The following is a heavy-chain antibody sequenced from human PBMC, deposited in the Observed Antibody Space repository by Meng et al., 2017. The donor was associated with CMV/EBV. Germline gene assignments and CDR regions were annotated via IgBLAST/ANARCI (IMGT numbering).Heavy chain of an antibody. Sequence: QVQLQQWGAGLLKPSETLSLTCAVYCGSFSGYYWSWIRQPPGKGLEWIGEINHSGSTNYNPSLKSRVTISVDTSKNQFSLKLSSVTAADTAVYYCARGLMVRGSRVNWFDPWGQGTLVTVSS. V-gene: IGHV4-34*01. J-gene: IGHJ5*02. CDR2: INHSGST. D-gene: IGHD3-10*01. CDR3: ARGLMVRGSRVNWFDP. CDR1: CGSFSGYY.